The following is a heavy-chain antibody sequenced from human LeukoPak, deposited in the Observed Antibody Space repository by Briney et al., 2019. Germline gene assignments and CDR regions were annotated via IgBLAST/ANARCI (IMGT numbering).Heavy chain of an antibody. Sequence: GASVKVSCKASGYSFTNNYIHWVRQAPGQGLGWMGMIYPRDGSTSYAQRFQDRVTVTRDTSTSTVHMELSGLRAEDTALYYCARDQEGFDYWGQGTLVTVSS. J-gene: IGHJ4*02. CDR2: IYPRDGST. CDR3: ARDQEGFDY. CDR1: GYSFTNNY. V-gene: IGHV1-46*01.